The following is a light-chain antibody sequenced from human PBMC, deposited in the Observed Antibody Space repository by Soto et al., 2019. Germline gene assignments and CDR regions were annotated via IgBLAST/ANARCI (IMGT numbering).Light chain of an antibody. J-gene: IGKJ1*01. Sequence: AIQMTQSPSSLSASVGDRVTITCRASQGIRNDLGWYQQKPGKAPKLLIYAASSLQSVVPSRFSGSGSCTDFTLTISSLQPEDFATYYCLQDYNYPPTFGQGTKVEIK. V-gene: IGKV1-6*01. CDR2: AAS. CDR3: LQDYNYPPT. CDR1: QGIRND.